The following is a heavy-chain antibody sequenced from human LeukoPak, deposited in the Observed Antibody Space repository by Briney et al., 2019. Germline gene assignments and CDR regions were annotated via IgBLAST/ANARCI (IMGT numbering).Heavy chain of an antibody. CDR2: IYTSGST. CDR1: GGSISSYY. V-gene: IGHV4-4*07. CDR3: ARDSLFYYYDSLYFDY. D-gene: IGHD3-22*01. Sequence: SETLSLTCTVSGGSISSYYWSWIRQPAGKGLEWIGRIYTSGSTNYNPSLKSRVTMSVDTSKNQFSLKLSSVTAADTAVYYCARDSLFYYYDSLYFDYWGQGTLVTVSS. J-gene: IGHJ4*02.